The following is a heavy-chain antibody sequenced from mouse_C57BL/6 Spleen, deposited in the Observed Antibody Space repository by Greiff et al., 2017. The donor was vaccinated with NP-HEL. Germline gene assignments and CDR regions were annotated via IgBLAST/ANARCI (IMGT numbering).Heavy chain of an antibody. D-gene: IGHD1-1*01. V-gene: IGHV1-78*01. Sequence: VQLQQSDAELVKPGASVKISCKVSGYTFTDHTIHWMKQRPEQGLEWIGYIYPRDGSTKYNEKFKGKATLTADKSSSTAYMQLNSMTSEDSAVYFCARWDYYGSSYDWYFDVWGTGTTVTVSS. CDR2: IYPRDGST. CDR3: ARWDYYGSSYDWYFDV. J-gene: IGHJ1*03. CDR1: GYTFTDHT.